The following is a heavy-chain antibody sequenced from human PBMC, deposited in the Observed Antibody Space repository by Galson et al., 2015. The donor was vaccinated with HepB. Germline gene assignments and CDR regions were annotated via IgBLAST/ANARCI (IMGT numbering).Heavy chain of an antibody. CDR2: INPSGGST. CDR1: GYTFTSYY. J-gene: IGHJ5*02. D-gene: IGHD2-21*02. CDR3: ARGAGYCGGDCSNWFDP. Sequence: SVKVSCKASGYTFTSYYMHWVRQAPGQGLEWMGIINPSGGSTSYAQKFQGRVTMTRDTSTSTVYMELSSLRSEDTAVYYCARGAGYCGGDCSNWFDPWGQGTLVTVSS. V-gene: IGHV1-46*03.